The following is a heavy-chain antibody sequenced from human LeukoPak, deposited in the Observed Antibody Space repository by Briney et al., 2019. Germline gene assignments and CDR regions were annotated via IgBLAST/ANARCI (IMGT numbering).Heavy chain of an antibody. D-gene: IGHD2-8*02. V-gene: IGHV1-2*02. CDR3: AILRLSTGLWWFFDL. J-gene: IGHJ2*01. CDR1: GYTFNAYY. CDR2: INPNSGDT. Sequence: ASVKVSCKASGYTFNAYYLHWVRQAPGQGLEWMGWINPNSGDTKYAQKFQGRVTMTGDTSISTAYMELSRLRFDDTAGYYCAILRLSTGLWWFFDLWGRGTLVTVSS.